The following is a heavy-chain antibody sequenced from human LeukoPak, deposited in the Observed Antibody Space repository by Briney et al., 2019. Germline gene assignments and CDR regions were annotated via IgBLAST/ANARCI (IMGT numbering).Heavy chain of an antibody. CDR2: ISGSGTST. D-gene: IGHD6-6*01. V-gene: IGHV3-23*01. CDR3: AGGIIAAISICDS. J-gene: IGHJ4*02. Sequence: GGSLRLSCAASGFTFSTYATSWVRQAPGKGLEWVSSISGSGTSTYSADSVKGRFTISRDNSKNTLSLHMYSLRAEDTAVYYCAGGIIAAISICDSWGEGALVTVSS. CDR1: GFTFSTYA.